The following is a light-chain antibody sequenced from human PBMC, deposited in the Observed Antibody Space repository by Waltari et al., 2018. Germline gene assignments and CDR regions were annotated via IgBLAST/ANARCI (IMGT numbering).Light chain of an antibody. CDR1: QTGSTIS. V-gene: IGKV3-20*01. CDR2: GAS. CDR3: QQYDGIVLT. Sequence: EIVLTQSPGTLSLSPGERATLSCRARQTGSTISLNWYQQKPGQAPRLLIYGASTRATGIPDRFGGSGSGTDFTLTISRLEPEDFAVYYCQQYDGIVLTFGGGTRVEI. J-gene: IGKJ4*01.